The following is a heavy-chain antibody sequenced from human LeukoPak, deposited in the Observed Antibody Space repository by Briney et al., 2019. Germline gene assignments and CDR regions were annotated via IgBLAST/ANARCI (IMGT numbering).Heavy chain of an antibody. CDR3: AKGAEYYYYGMDV. CDR2: IWYDGSNK. Sequence: GGSLRLSCAASGFTFSSYGMHWVRQAPGKGLEWVAVIWYDGSNKYYADSVKGRFTISRDNSKNTLYLQMNSLRAEDTAVYYCAKGAEYYYYGMDVWGQGTTVTVSS. CDR1: GFTFSSYG. V-gene: IGHV3-33*06. J-gene: IGHJ6*02.